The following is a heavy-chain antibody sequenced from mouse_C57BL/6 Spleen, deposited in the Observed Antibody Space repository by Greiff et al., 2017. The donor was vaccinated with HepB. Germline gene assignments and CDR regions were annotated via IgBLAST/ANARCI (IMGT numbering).Heavy chain of an antibody. CDR1: GFTFSNYW. D-gene: IGHD4-1*01. Sequence: EVKVEESGGGLVQPGGSMKLSCVASGFTFSNYWMNWVRQSPEKGLEWVAQIRLKSDNYATHYAESVKGRFTISRDDSKSSVYLQMNNLRAEDTGIYYCTETGTGFADWGQGTLVTVSA. CDR2: IRLKSDNYAT. CDR3: TETGTGFAD. J-gene: IGHJ3*01. V-gene: IGHV6-3*01.